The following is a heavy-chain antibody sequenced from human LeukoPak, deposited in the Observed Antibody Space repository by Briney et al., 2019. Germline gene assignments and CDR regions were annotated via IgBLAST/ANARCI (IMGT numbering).Heavy chain of an antibody. CDR2: INHSGST. CDR1: GGSFSGYY. CDR3: ARGRDDFWSGYYRLYYYGMDV. V-gene: IGHV4-34*01. Sequence: PSETLSLTCAVYGGSFSGYYWSWIRQPPGKGLEWLGEINHSGSTNYNPSLKSRVTISVDTSKNQFSLKLSSVTAADTAVYYCARGRDDFWSGYYRLYYYGMDVWGQGTTVTVSS. D-gene: IGHD3-3*01. J-gene: IGHJ6*02.